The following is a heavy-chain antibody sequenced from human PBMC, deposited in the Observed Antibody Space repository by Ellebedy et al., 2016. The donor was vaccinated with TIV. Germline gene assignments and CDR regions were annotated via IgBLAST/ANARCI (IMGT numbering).Heavy chain of an antibody. V-gene: IGHV4-59*01. J-gene: IGHJ4*02. CDR1: GGPISTYY. CDR2: IYYNENT. D-gene: IGHD1-26*01. Sequence: MPGGSLRLSCTLPGGPISTYYWSWIRQSPGKGLEWIGYIYYNENTNYNPSLNSRVTISVDKSKNQFSLTLSAVTAADTAVYFCARDKEHTHGRSFGSWGQGMLVTVSS. CDR3: ARDKEHTHGRSFGS.